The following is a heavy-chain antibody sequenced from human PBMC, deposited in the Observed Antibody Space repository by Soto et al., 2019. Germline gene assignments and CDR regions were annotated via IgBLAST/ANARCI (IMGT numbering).Heavy chain of an antibody. CDR2: ISGSGDRT. CDR3: AKDRDGAAAGPTKFYGMDV. Sequence: EVQLLESGGGLVQPGGSLRLSCAASGFTFSSYAMSWVRQAPGKGLEWVSVISGSGDRTYYADSGRGRFTISRDNSKNPLYLQMNSLRAEDTAVYYCAKDRDGAAAGPTKFYGMDVWGQGTTVTVSS. CDR1: GFTFSSYA. V-gene: IGHV3-23*01. J-gene: IGHJ6*02. D-gene: IGHD6-13*01.